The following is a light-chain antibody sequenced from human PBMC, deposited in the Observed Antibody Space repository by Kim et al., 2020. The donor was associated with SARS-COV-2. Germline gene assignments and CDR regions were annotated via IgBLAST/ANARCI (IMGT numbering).Light chain of an antibody. Sequence: GQSVTISCNGTSSDVGGYNYGSWYQQHPGKAPKLMIYEVSKRPSGVPDRFSGSKSGNTASLTVSGLQAEDEADYYCNSYAGSNNWVFGGGTQLTVL. CDR2: EVS. V-gene: IGLV2-8*01. CDR1: SSDVGGYNY. J-gene: IGLJ3*02. CDR3: NSYAGSNNWV.